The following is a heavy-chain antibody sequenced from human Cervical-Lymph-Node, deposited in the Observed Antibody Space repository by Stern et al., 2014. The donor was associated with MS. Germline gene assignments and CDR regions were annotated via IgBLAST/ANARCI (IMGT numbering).Heavy chain of an antibody. D-gene: IGHD3-3*01. CDR3: ATPSLPFL. Sequence: QVQLVQSGAEVKKPGASVKVSCKTSGYNFNTYDITWVRQAPGKGLEWMGWMTPKNGNSGYAQKFQDRVTMTRDTSLRTAYMELRGLSSDDTAMYYCATPSLPFLWGQGTLITVSS. V-gene: IGHV1-8*01. J-gene: IGHJ1*01. CDR1: GYNFNTYD. CDR2: MTPKNGNS.